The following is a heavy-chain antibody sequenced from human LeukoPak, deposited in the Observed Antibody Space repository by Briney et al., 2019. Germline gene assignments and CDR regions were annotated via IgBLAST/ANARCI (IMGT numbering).Heavy chain of an antibody. CDR2: MRTSGNN. D-gene: IGHD6-19*01. J-gene: IGHJ6*03. V-gene: IGHV4-4*07. CDR1: GGSISSYY. CDR3: ARVVTQWLVFDYYYMDV. Sequence: SETLSLTCTVSGGSISSYYWNWIRQPAGKGLEWIGRMRTSGNNNYNPSLASRVTISVDTSKNQFSLKLSSVTAADTAVYYCARVVTQWLVFDYYYMDVWGKGTTVTVSS.